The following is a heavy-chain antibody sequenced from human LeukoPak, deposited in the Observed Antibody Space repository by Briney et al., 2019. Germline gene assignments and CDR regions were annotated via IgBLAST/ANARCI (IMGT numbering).Heavy chain of an antibody. D-gene: IGHD6-19*01. Sequence: GRPLRLSCAASGFTFSSYAMSWVRQAPGRGPEWVSDISGSGGVTHYADSVKGRFSISRDNSKNTLYLQMSSLRAEDTAVYYCAKGPLTEVAGTTWDYWGQGTLVTVSS. CDR1: GFTFSSYA. CDR2: ISGSGGVT. J-gene: IGHJ4*02. CDR3: AKGPLTEVAGTTWDY. V-gene: IGHV3-23*01.